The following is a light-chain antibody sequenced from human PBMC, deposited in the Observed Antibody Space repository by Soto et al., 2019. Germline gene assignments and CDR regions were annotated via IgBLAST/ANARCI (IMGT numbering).Light chain of an antibody. V-gene: IGLV2-14*03. CDR3: ASYTTSSTYV. CDR2: DVS. Sequence: QSVLTQPASVSGSPGQSIAISCTGTSSDVGGFNYVSWYQQHPGKAPKFMIYDVSSRPSGVSDRLSGSKSGNTASLTISGLQAEDDADYYCASYTTSSTYVFGTGTKVTVL. J-gene: IGLJ1*01. CDR1: SSDVGGFNY.